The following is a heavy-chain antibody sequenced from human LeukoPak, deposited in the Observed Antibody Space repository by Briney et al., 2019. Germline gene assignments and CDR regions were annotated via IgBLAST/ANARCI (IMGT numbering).Heavy chain of an antibody. CDR3: ARWGTGTTDYFDY. D-gene: IGHD1-7*01. CDR1: GGSISSYY. J-gene: IGHJ4*02. V-gene: IGHV4-59*01. CDR2: IYYSGST. Sequence: SETLSLNCTVSGGSISSYYWNWIRQPPGKGLEWIGYIYYSGSTNYNPSLKSRVTISVDTSKNQFSLKLSSVTAADTAVYYCARWGTGTTDYFDYWGQGTLVTVYS.